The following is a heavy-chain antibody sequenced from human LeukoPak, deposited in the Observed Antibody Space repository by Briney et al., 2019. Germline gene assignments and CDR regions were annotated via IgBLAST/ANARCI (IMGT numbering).Heavy chain of an antibody. D-gene: IGHD3-10*01. V-gene: IGHV3-74*03. J-gene: IGHJ4*02. Sequence: PGGSLRLSCAASGFTFSSYAMSWVRQPTGREPLWVARINTDGSSTTYADSVKGRFSISRDNAKNTLFLQMNSLRAEDTAVYYCARGMTYWSGSGKFDYWGQGSLVTVSS. CDR1: GFTFSSYA. CDR3: ARGMTYWSGSGKFDY. CDR2: INTDGSST.